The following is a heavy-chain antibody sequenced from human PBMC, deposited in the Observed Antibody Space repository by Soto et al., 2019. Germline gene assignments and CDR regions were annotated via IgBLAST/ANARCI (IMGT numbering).Heavy chain of an antibody. Sequence: ASVKVSCKASGYAFTGYYMHWLRQAPGQGLEWMGWINPNSGGTNYAQKFQGWVTMTRDTSISTAYMELSRLRSDDTAVYYCARAPPLDPSIAVAGTFWDYWGQGTLVTVSS. CDR2: INPNSGGT. V-gene: IGHV1-2*04. D-gene: IGHD6-19*01. J-gene: IGHJ4*02. CDR1: GYAFTGYY. CDR3: ARAPPLDPSIAVAGTFWDY.